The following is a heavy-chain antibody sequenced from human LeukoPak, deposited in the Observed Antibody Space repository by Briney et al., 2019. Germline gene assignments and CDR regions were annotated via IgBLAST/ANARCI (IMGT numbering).Heavy chain of an antibody. V-gene: IGHV1-8*01. J-gene: IGHJ5*01. CDR3: ARGYYDILTGYYRGSWFDS. Sequence: ASVKVSCKASGYTFTSYDINWVRQATGQGLEWMGWMNPNSGNTGYAQKFQGRVTMTTDTSTSTAYMELRSLRSDDTAVYYCARGYYDILTGYYRGSWFDSWGQGTLVTVSS. CDR2: MNPNSGNT. D-gene: IGHD3-9*01. CDR1: GYTFTSYD.